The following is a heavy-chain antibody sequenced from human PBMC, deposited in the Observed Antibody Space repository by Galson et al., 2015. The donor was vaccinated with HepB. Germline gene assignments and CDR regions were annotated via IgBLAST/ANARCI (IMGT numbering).Heavy chain of an antibody. D-gene: IGHD3-22*01. V-gene: IGHV1-69*04. Sequence: SVKVSCKASGYTFTSYGISWVRQAPGQGLEWMGRIIPILGIANYAQKFQGRVTITADKSTSTAYMELSSLRSEDTAVYYCARGGGDSSGYYSGSSQIDYWGQGTLVTVSS. CDR1: GYTFTSYG. CDR3: ARGGGDSSGYYSGSSQIDY. CDR2: IIPILGIA. J-gene: IGHJ4*02.